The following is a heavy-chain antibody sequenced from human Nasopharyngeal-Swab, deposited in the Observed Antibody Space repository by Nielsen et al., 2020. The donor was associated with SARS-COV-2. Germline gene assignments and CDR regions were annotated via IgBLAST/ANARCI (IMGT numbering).Heavy chain of an antibody. Sequence: SGPTLMQPPQTLTLTCTFSGFSLSTSGMRVSWIRQPPGKALEWLARIDWDDDKFYSTSLKTRLTISKDTSKNRVVLTMTNMDPVDTATYYCARVDVDTSMTHWGQGSLVTVSS. CDR2: IDWDDDK. D-gene: IGHD5-18*01. CDR1: GFSLSTSGMR. J-gene: IGHJ4*02. V-gene: IGHV2-70*04. CDR3: ARVDVDTSMTH.